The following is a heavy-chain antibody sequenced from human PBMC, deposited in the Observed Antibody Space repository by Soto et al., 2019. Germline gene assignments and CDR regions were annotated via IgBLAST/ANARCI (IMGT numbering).Heavy chain of an antibody. Sequence: QVQLVQSGAEVKKPGSSVKVSCKASGGTFSSNAFSWVRQAPGQGLEWMGGIIPFFGTANYAQKFQGRVTITADKSTSTAYMELSSLRSEDTAVYYCATRSAYVSSGYYPYYHYGMDVWGQGPTVTVSS. D-gene: IGHD3-22*01. V-gene: IGHV1-69*06. CDR1: GGTFSSNA. J-gene: IGHJ6*02. CDR3: ATRSAYVSSGYYPYYHYGMDV. CDR2: IIPFFGTA.